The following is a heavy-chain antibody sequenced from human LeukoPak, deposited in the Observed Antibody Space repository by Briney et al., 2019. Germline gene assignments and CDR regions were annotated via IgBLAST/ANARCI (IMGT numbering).Heavy chain of an antibody. J-gene: IGHJ5*02. Sequence: SGTLSLTCAVSGGSISSSNWWSWVRQPPGKGLEWIGEINHSGSTNYNPSLKIRVTISVDTSKNQFSLKLSSVTAADTAVYYCARHVTRMYYYGSGPHLRYNWFDPWGQGTLVTVSS. CDR1: GGSISSSNW. CDR2: INHSGST. D-gene: IGHD3-10*01. CDR3: ARHVTRMYYYGSGPHLRYNWFDP. V-gene: IGHV4-4*02.